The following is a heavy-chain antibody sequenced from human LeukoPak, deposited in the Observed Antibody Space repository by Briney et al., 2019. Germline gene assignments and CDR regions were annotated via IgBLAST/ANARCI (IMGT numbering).Heavy chain of an antibody. V-gene: IGHV3-74*01. D-gene: IGHD4-23*01. Sequence: GGSLRLSCAASGFTFSSYSMNWVRQAPGKGLVWVSRISSDGSSTSYADSAKGRFTISRDNAKNTLYLQMNSLRAEDTAVYYCARPLGRGKDYWGQGTLVTVSS. J-gene: IGHJ4*02. CDR3: ARPLGRGKDY. CDR1: GFTFSSYS. CDR2: ISSDGSST.